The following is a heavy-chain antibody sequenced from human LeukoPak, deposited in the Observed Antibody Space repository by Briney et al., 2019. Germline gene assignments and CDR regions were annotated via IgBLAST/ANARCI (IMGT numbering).Heavy chain of an antibody. V-gene: IGHV3-13*01. Sequence: PGGSLRLSCAASGFTFSSYDMHWVRQATGKGLEWVSAIGTAGDTYYPGSVKGRFTISRENAKNSLYLQMNSLRAGDTAVYYCARVPRGELLYDYWGQGTLVTVSS. CDR1: GFTFSSYD. D-gene: IGHD3-10*01. CDR3: ARVPRGELLYDY. J-gene: IGHJ4*02. CDR2: IGTAGDT.